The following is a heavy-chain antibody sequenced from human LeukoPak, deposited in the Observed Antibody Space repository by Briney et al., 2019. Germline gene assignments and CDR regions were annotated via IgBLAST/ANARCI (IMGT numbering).Heavy chain of an antibody. V-gene: IGHV3-21*01. Sequence: GGSLRLSCAASGFTFSTSSMNWVRQAPGKGLEWVSSITSSGSAIYYADSVKGRFTISRDNGKNSLYLQMNSLRAEDTAVYYSAKDWKYKVHYWGQGTLVTVSS. CDR1: GFTFSTSS. CDR3: AKDWKYKVHY. CDR2: ITSSGSAI. J-gene: IGHJ4*02. D-gene: IGHD1-7*01.